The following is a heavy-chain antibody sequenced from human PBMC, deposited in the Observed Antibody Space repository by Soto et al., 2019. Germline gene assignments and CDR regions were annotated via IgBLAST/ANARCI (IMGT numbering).Heavy chain of an antibody. CDR2: IYYSGST. V-gene: IGHV4-59*01. CDR1: GGSISSYY. Sequence: QVQLQESGPGLVKPSETLSLTCTVSGGSISSYYWSWIRQPPGKGLEWIGYIYYSGSTNYNPSLKSRVTISVDTSKNQFSLKLSSVTAADTAVYYCARVRSAAATVVQYYFDYWGQGTLVTVSS. D-gene: IGHD6-13*01. CDR3: ARVRSAAATVVQYYFDY. J-gene: IGHJ4*02.